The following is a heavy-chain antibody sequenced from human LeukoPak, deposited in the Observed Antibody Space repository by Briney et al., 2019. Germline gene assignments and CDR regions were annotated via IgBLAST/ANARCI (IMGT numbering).Heavy chain of an antibody. Sequence: SETLSLTCTVSGGSISSYYWSWIRQPPGKGLEWIGYFYYSGSTNYNPSLKSRVTISVDTSENHISLQLTSVTAADTAVYYCAREGGPYRPLDYSGPGTLVTVSS. CDR2: FYYSGST. CDR3: AREGGPYRPLDY. J-gene: IGHJ4*02. V-gene: IGHV4-59*12. CDR1: GGSISSYY.